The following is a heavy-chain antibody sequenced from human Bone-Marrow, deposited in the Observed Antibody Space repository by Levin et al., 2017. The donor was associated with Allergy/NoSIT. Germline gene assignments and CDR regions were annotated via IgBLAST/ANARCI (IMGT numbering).Heavy chain of an antibody. CDR2: INSDGDST. CDR1: GFTFSSYW. Sequence: PGGSLRLSCAASGFTFSSYWMHWVRQAPGKGLVWVSRINSDGDSTTYADSVKGRVTISRDNAKKMLYLQMNSLRAEDTAVYYCVRDGDFLTGFDYWGQGSLVTVSS. CDR3: VRDGDFLTGFDY. V-gene: IGHV3-74*03. J-gene: IGHJ4*02. D-gene: IGHD2-21*02.